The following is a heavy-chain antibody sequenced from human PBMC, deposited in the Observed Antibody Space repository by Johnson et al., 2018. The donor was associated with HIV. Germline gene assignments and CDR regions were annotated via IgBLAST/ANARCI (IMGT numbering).Heavy chain of an antibody. CDR1: EFIFDDYG. J-gene: IGHJ3*01. CDR3: ARAPEVRGVDAFDV. Sequence: VQLVESGGGLVKPGGSLRLSCTTSEFIFDDYGMSWVRQAPGKGLEWVSGINWNGDTTAYADSVKGRFTISRDNSKNTLYLQMNSLRAEDTAVYYCARAPEVRGVDAFDVWGQVTVVIVSS. V-gene: IGHV3-20*04. D-gene: IGHD3-10*01. CDR2: INWNGDTT.